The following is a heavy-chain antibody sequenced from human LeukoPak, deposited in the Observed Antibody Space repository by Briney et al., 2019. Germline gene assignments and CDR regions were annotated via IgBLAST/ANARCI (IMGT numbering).Heavy chain of an antibody. J-gene: IGHJ4*02. CDR2: IKSKTDGGTT. D-gene: IGHD4-23*01. CDR1: GFTFSNAW. V-gene: IGHV3-15*07. Sequence: GGSLRLSCAASGFTFSNAWMNWVRQAPGKGLEWVGRIKSKTDGGTTDYAAPVKGRFTISRDDSKNTLYLQMNSLRAEDTAVYYCARAVGNHFDYWGQGTLVTVSS. CDR3: ARAVGNHFDY.